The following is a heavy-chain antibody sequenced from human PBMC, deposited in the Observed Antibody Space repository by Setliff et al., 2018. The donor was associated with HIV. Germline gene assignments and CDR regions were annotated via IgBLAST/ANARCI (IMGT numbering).Heavy chain of an antibody. CDR2: VIPSTGDT. V-gene: IGHV1-69*10. Sequence: GASVKVSCKASGGTFSSYAISWVRQAPGQGLEWMGGVIPSTGDTNYAQNFQGRVTMTRDTSTNTVYMDLSSLKSEDTAVYYCVREARGGYFDYWGQGTLVTVSS. J-gene: IGHJ4*02. D-gene: IGHD2-15*01. CDR3: VREARGGYFDY. CDR1: GGTFSSYA.